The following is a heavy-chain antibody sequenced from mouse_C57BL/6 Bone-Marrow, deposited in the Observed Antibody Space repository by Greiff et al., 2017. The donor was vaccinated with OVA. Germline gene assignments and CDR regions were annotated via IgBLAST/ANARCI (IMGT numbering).Heavy chain of an antibody. CDR1: GFTFSDFY. J-gene: IGHJ1*03. CDR3: ARDALDWYVDV. Sequence: EVQLVESGGGLVQSGRSLRLSCATSGFTFSDFYMEWVRQAPGKGLEWIAASRNKANDYTTEYSASVKGRFIVSRDTSQSILYLQMNALRAEDTAIYYCARDALDWYVDVWGTGTTVTVSS. CDR2: SRNKANDYTT. V-gene: IGHV7-1*01.